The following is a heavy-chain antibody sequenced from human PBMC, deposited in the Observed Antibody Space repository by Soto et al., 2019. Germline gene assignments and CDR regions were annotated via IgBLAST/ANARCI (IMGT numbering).Heavy chain of an antibody. J-gene: IGHJ4*02. Sequence: LRLSCAASGFTFSSYWMHWVRQAPGKGLVWVSRINSDGSSTSYADSVKGRFTISRDNAKNTLYLQMNSLRAEDTAVYYCARTPGIAAAATFDYWGQGTLVTVSS. CDR1: GFTFSSYW. CDR3: ARTPGIAAAATFDY. D-gene: IGHD6-13*01. V-gene: IGHV3-74*01. CDR2: INSDGSST.